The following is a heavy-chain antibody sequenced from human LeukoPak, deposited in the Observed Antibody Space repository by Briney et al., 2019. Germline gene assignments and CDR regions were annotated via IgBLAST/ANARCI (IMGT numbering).Heavy chain of an antibody. J-gene: IGHJ6*03. V-gene: IGHV5-51*01. CDR2: IYPGDSDT. CDR1: GYSFTSYW. Sequence: NLGESLKISCKGSGYSFTSYWIGWVRQMPGKGLEWMGIIYPGDSDTRYSPSFQGQVTISADKSISTAYLQWSSLKASDTAMYYCARHYSSSWYYNRGEYYYMDVWGKGTTVTVSS. CDR3: ARHYSSSWYYNRGEYYYMDV. D-gene: IGHD6-13*01.